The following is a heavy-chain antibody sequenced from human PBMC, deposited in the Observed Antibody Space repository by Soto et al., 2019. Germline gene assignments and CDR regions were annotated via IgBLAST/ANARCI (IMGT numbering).Heavy chain of an antibody. CDR1: GFTFSSYS. J-gene: IGHJ4*02. V-gene: IGHV3-21*01. Sequence: EVQLVESGGGLVKPGGSLRLSCAASGFTFSSYSMNWVRQAPGKGLEWVSSISSSSSYIYYADSVKGRFTISRENAKNPLYLQMNSLRAEDTAVYYCAREAGTYFDYWGQGTLVTVSS. CDR2: ISSSSSYI. D-gene: IGHD1-1*01. CDR3: AREAGTYFDY.